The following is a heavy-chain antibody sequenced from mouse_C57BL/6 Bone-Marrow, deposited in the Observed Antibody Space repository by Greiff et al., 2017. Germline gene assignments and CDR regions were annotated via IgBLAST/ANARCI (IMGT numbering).Heavy chain of an antibody. CDR2: INPNNGGT. D-gene: IGHD2-4*01. CDR1: GYTFTDYY. J-gene: IGHJ2*01. Sequence: EVQLQQSGPELVKPGASVKISCKASGYTFTDYYMNWVKQSHGKSLEWIGDINPNNGGTSYNQKFKGKATWTVDKSSSTAYMELRSLTSEDSAVYYCARSGDYDGFDYWGQGTTLTVSS. CDR3: ARSGDYDGFDY. V-gene: IGHV1-26*01.